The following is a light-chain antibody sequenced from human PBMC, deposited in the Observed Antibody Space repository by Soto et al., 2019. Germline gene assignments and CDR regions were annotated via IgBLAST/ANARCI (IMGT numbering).Light chain of an antibody. CDR2: GAS. V-gene: IGKV3-15*01. J-gene: IGKJ1*01. CDR3: QQYNNWPPMA. Sequence: EIVMTQSPATLSVSPGERATLSCRASQSVSSNLAWYQQKPGQAPRLLLYGASTRATGIPARFSGSGSGTDFTLTISSLQSEDFAVYYCQQYNNWPPMAFGQGTKVEIK. CDR1: QSVSSN.